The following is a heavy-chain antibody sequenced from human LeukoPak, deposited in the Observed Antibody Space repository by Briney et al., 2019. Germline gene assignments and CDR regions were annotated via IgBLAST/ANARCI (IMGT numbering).Heavy chain of an antibody. CDR2: MHPNSGNT. Sequence: ASVKVSCKASGYTFTRYDINWVRQATGQGLEWMGWMHPNSGNTGYAQKFQGRVTMTRNTSISTAYMELSSLRSEDTAVYYCALVSSWSHPNWFDPWGQGTLVTVSS. J-gene: IGHJ5*02. CDR3: ALVSSWSHPNWFDP. V-gene: IGHV1-8*01. D-gene: IGHD6-13*01. CDR1: GYTFTRYD.